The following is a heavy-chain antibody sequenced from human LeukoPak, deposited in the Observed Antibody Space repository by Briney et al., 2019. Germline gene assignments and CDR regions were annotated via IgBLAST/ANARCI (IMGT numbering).Heavy chain of an antibody. V-gene: IGHV3-7*04. Sequence: GGSLRLSCAASGFTFSSYWMSWVRQAPGKGLEWVANIKQDGSEKYYVDSVKGRFTISRDNAKNSLYLQMNSLRAEDTAVYYCAMDTAMGAFYYWGQGTLVTVSS. J-gene: IGHJ4*02. CDR2: IKQDGSEK. D-gene: IGHD5-18*01. CDR3: AMDTAMGAFYY. CDR1: GFTFSSYW.